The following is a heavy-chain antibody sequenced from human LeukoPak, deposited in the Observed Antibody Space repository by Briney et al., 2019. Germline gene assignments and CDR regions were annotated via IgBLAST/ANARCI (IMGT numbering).Heavy chain of an antibody. Sequence: SETLSLTCTVSGGSISSYYWSWIRQPPGKGLEWIGYIYYSGSTNYNPSLKSRVTISVDTSKNQFSLKLSSVTAADTAVYHCARHSTRGITMVRGAFDPWGQGTLVTVSS. CDR3: ARHSTRGITMVRGAFDP. CDR2: IYYSGST. V-gene: IGHV4-59*01. J-gene: IGHJ5*02. D-gene: IGHD3-10*01. CDR1: GGSISSYY.